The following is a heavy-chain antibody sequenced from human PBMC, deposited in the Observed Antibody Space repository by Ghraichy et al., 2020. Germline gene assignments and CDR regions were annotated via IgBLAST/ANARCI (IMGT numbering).Heavy chain of an antibody. CDR2: ISAYNGNT. CDR3: ARDSPCSSTSCYEKKYYFDY. CDR1: GDTFTSSV. J-gene: IGHJ4*02. Sequence: ASVKVSCKVSGDTFTSSVISWVRQAPGQGLEWMGWISAYNGNTNYAQKLQGRVTMTTDTSTSTAYMELRSLRSDDTTVYYCARDSPCSSTSCYEKKYYFDYWGQGTLVNVAS. D-gene: IGHD2-2*01. V-gene: IGHV1-18*01.